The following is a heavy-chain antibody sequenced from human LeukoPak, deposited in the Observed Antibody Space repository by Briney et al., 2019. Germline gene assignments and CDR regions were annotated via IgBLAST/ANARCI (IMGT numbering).Heavy chain of an antibody. CDR3: ASKGYGSGRPKYYFDY. CDR1: GGTFSIYA. D-gene: IGHD3-10*01. J-gene: IGHJ4*02. CDR2: IIPIFGTA. Sequence: SVKASCKASGGTFSIYAISWVRQAPGQGLEWMGGIIPIFGTANYAQKFQGRVTITADESTSTAYMELSSLRSEDTAVYYCASKGYGSGRPKYYFDYWGQGTLVTVSS. V-gene: IGHV1-69*13.